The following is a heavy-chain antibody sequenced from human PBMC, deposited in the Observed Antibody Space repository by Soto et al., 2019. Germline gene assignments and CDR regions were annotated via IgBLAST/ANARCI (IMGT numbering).Heavy chain of an antibody. CDR2: ISYDGSNK. CDR3: AKDHCTNGVCYYNYYYYGMDV. V-gene: IGHV3-30*18. CDR1: GFTFSSYG. Sequence: PGGSLRLSCAASGFTFSSYGMHWVRQAPGKGLEWVAVISYDGSNKYYADSVKGRFTISRDNSKNTLYLQMNSLRAEDTAVYYCAKDHCTNGVCYYNYYYYGMDVWGQGTTVTVSS. D-gene: IGHD2-8*01. J-gene: IGHJ6*02.